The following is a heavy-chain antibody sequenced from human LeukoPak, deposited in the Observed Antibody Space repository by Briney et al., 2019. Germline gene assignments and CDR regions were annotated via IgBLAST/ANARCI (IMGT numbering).Heavy chain of an antibody. CDR1: GFTFSSYA. D-gene: IGHD3-22*01. CDR2: IWCDGSNK. CDR3: ARVAMSDSSGYCDY. J-gene: IGHJ4*02. Sequence: GGSLRLSCAASGFTFSSYAMHWVRQSPGKGLEWVAVIWCDGSNKNYADSVKGRFTISRDNSKNTLYLQMNSLRAEDTAVYYCARVAMSDSSGYCDYWGQGTKVTVSS. V-gene: IGHV3-33*01.